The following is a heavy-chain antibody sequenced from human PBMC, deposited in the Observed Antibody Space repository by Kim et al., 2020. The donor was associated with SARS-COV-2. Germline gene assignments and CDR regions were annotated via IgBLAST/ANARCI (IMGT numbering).Heavy chain of an antibody. D-gene: IGHD4-17*01. J-gene: IGHJ5*02. V-gene: IGHV3-49*04. Sequence: GGSLRLSCRASGFNFGDYTMAWVRQAPGKGLEWVGFIRSKGHGGTTEYAASVKGRFSMSRDDSKRTAYLQMNSLQIEDTAIYYCTRSTTVVSLPDSWGQGTLVTGSA. CDR3: TRSTTVVSLPDS. CDR1: GFNFGDYT. CDR2: IRSKGHGGTT.